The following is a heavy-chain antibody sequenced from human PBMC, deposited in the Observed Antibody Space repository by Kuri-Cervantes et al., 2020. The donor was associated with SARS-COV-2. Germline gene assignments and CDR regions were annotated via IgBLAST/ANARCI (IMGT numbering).Heavy chain of an antibody. CDR1: GFTFSSYW. D-gene: IGHD2-8*01. V-gene: IGHV3-74*01. CDR3: ARARGYCTNGVCYLWFDP. Sequence: GGSLRLSCAASGFTFSSYWMHWVRQAPGKGLVWVSRINSDGSSTSYADSVKGRFTISRDNAKNSLYLQMNSLRAEDTAVYYCARARGYCTNGVCYLWFDPWGQGTLVTVSS. J-gene: IGHJ5*02. CDR2: INSDGSST.